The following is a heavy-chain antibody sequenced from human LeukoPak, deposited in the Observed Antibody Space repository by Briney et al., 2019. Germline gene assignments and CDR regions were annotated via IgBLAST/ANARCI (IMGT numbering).Heavy chain of an antibody. D-gene: IGHD6-6*01. CDR3: AKDQYYSSSSPYMDV. CDR1: GYSFSNFW. V-gene: IGHV3-7*01. CDR2: IKQEGTET. J-gene: IGHJ6*03. Sequence: GGSLRLSCAASGYSFSNFWMNWVRQAPGKALEWVANIKQEGTETHYMDSVKGRFTISRDNAKNSLYLQMNSLRAEDTAVYYCAKDQYYSSSSPYMDVWGKGTTVTVSS.